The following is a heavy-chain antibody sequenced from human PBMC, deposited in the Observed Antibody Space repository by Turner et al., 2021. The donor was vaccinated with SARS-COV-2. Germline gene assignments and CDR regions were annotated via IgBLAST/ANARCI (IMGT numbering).Heavy chain of an antibody. D-gene: IGHD5-18*01. J-gene: IGHJ4*02. CDR3: ARERGRDGYSYGRGYHFDY. Sequence: QVQLVQSGAEVKKPGASVKVSCKASGYTFTDYYMHWVRQAPGQGLEWMGWINPNSGGTNSAQKFQGRVTMTRDTSISTAYMELSRLRSDDTALYFCARERGRDGYSYGRGYHFDYWGQGTLVSVSS. V-gene: IGHV1-2*02. CDR2: INPNSGGT. CDR1: GYTFTDYY.